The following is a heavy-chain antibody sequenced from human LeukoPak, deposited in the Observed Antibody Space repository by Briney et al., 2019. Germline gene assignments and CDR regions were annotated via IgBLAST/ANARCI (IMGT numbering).Heavy chain of an antibody. J-gene: IGHJ3*02. V-gene: IGHV3-74*01. CDR3: AREFRTAGAFDI. CDR1: GFTFSDTW. CDR2: IRSDGSDT. Sequence: GGSLRLSCAASGFTFSDTWMHWVRQAPGEGLVWVSRIRSDGSDTRYAESVKGRFTISRDNAKNTLYLQMNSLRAEDTAVYYCAREFRTAGAFDIWGQGTMVTVSS. D-gene: IGHD2-21*01.